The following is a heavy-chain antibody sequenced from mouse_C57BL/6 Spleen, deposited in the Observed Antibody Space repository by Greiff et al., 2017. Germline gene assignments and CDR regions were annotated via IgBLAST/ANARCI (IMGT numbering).Heavy chain of an antibody. V-gene: IGHV1-39*01. CDR2: LNPNYGTT. CDR3: ARSLCYYYCSPFDY. Sequence: EVKLLESGPELVKPGASVKISCKASGYSFTDYNMNWVKQSHGKSLEWIGVLNPNYGTTSYNQKFKGKATLTVDQSSSTAYMQLNSLTSEDSAVYYWARSLCYYYCSPFDYWGQGTTLTVSS. J-gene: IGHJ2*01. CDR1: GYSFTDYN. D-gene: IGHD1-1*01.